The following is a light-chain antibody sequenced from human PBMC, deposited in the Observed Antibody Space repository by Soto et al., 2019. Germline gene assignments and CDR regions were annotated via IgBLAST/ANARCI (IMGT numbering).Light chain of an antibody. Sequence: IVMTQSPSTLSASPGERATLSCRASQSVSSNLAWYQQKPCQAPRLLIYGASTRATGIPARFSGSGSGTEFTLTISSLQSEDFAVYYCQQYNNWPRTFGQGTKVDI. J-gene: IGKJ1*01. CDR2: GAS. V-gene: IGKV3-15*01. CDR1: QSVSSN. CDR3: QQYNNWPRT.